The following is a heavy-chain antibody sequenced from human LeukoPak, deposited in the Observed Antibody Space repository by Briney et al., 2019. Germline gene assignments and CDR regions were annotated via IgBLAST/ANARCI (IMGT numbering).Heavy chain of an antibody. J-gene: IGHJ4*02. CDR2: MYYSGST. D-gene: IGHD1-7*01. Sequence: SQTLSLTCTVSGDSISSGDTCWSWIRQHPGKGLEWIGCMYYSGSTYYNPSLKSRVAISVDTSKNQFSLKLNSVTAADTAVYYCARERSGTTYWGQGTLVTVSS. CDR1: GDSISSGDTC. CDR3: ARERSGTTY. V-gene: IGHV4-31*03.